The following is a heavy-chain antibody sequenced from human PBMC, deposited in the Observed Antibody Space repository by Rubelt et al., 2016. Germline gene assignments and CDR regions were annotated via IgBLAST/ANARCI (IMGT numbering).Heavy chain of an antibody. CDR2: MNPHSGHT. CDR1: GYTFTDYD. CDR3: AGGVDF. V-gene: IGHV1-8*01. J-gene: IGHJ4*02. Sequence: QVQLVQSGAEVKKPGASVKVSCKTSGYTFTDYDINWVRQATGQGLEWMGWMNPHSGHTDYAQKFTGRITMTRKTSIGTAYMELSSLGSEDTAVYYWAGGVDFWGQGTLVTVSS.